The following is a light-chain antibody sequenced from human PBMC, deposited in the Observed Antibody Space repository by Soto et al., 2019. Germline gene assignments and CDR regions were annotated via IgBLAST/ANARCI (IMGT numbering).Light chain of an antibody. CDR1: QSVSSSS. V-gene: IGKV3-20*01. CDR3: QQYGSSPPFT. J-gene: IGKJ4*01. Sequence: EVVLTQSPGTLSLSPGERATLSCRASQSVSSSSLAWYQQKPGQPPRLLIDAASSRATGFPARCSGSGSGTTCTITISRREPEDFAVYYCQQYGSSPPFTFGGGTKVEIK. CDR2: AAS.